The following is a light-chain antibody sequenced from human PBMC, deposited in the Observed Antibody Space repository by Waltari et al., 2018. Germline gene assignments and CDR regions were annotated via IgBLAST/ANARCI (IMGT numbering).Light chain of an antibody. CDR2: KAS. CDR1: QSISKG. V-gene: IGKV1-5*03. CDR3: QQYNSYSLLS. J-gene: IGKJ4*01. Sequence: DIQMTQPPSTLSASVGDRVIFSCRASQSISKGLAWYQQKPGKAPKLLIYKASTLESGVPSRFSGSGSGTEFTLTISSLQPEDFATYYCQQYNSYSLLSFGGGTKVEIK.